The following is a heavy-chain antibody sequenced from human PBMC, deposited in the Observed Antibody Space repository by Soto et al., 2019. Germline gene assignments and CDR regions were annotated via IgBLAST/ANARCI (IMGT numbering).Heavy chain of an antibody. J-gene: IGHJ5*02. CDR2: ISYDGSNK. CDR1: GFTFSSYA. CDR3: ARAPQYSSSSTWFDP. V-gene: IGHV3-30-3*01. Sequence: PGGSLRLSCAASGFTFSSYAMHWVRQAPGKGLEWVAVISYDGSNKYYADSVKGRFTISRDNSKNTLYLQMNSLRAEDTAVYYRARAPQYSSSSTWFDPWGQGTLVTVSS. D-gene: IGHD6-6*01.